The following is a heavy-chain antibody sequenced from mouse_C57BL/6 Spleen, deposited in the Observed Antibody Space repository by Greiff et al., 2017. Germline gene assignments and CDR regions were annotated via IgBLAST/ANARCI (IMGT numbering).Heavy chain of an antibody. J-gene: IGHJ1*03. CDR1: GYTFTSYW. Sequence: QVQLQQPGAELVMPGASVTLSCKASGYTFTSYWMHWVKQRPGQGLEWIGEIAPSDSFTNYNQKFKGKSTLTVDKSSSTAYMQLRSLTSEASAVLYYARGNGNYGEWYFDVWGTGTTVTVSS. CDR2: IAPSDSFT. V-gene: IGHV1-69*01. CDR3: ARGNGNYGEWYFDV. D-gene: IGHD2-1*01.